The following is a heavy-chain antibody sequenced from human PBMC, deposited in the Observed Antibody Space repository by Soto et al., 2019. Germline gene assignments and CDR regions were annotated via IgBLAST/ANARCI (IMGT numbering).Heavy chain of an antibody. D-gene: IGHD5-18*01. CDR3: ARCIGYSYGYFPYGMDV. V-gene: IGHV4-59*01. CDR2: IYYSGST. J-gene: IGHJ6*02. CDR1: GGSISSYY. Sequence: QVQLQESGPGLVKPSETLSLTCTVSGGSISSYYWSWIRQPPGKGLESIGYIYYSGSTNYNPSLKSRVTISVDTSKNQFSLKLSSVTAADTAVYYCARCIGYSYGYFPYGMDVWGQGTTVTVSS.